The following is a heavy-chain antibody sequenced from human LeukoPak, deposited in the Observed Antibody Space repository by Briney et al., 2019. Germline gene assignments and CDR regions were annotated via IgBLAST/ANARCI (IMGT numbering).Heavy chain of an antibody. CDR1: GYTFTSYG. V-gene: IGHV1-18*01. D-gene: IGHD2-15*01. J-gene: IGHJ4*02. CDR2: ISAYNGNT. CDR3: ARAPLGYCSGGSCYSGGRYYFDY. Sequence: GASVKVSCKASGYTFTSYGISWVRQAPGQGLEWMGWISAYNGNTNYAQKLQGRVTMTTDTSTSTAYMELRSLRSDDTAVYYCARAPLGYCSGGSCYSGGRYYFDYWGQGTLVTVSS.